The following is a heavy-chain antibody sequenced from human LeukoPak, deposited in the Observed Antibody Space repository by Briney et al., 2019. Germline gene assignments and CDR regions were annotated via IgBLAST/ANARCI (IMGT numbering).Heavy chain of an antibody. CDR2: INPSGGST. CDR1: GYTFTSYY. J-gene: IGHJ4*02. CDR3: ASGLWVTAIEEGPIGNNDY. D-gene: IGHD2-21*02. Sequence: RASVKVSCKASGYTFTSYYMHWVRQAPGQGLEWMGIINPSGGSTSYAQKFQGRVTMTTDTSISTAYMELSRLRSDDTAVYYCASGLWVTAIEEGPIGNNDYWGQGTLVTVSS. V-gene: IGHV1-46*01.